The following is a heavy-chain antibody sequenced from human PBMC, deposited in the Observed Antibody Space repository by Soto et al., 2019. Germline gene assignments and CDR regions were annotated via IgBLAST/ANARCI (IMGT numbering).Heavy chain of an antibody. CDR3: ARYLPDDTAINAFDI. D-gene: IGHD5-18*01. CDR1: GFTFSSYS. Sequence: GGSLRLCCAASGFTFSSYSMNWVRQAPGKGLEWVSSISSSSSYIYYADSVKGRFTISRDNAKNSLYLQMNSLRAEDTAVYYCARYLPDDTAINAFDIWGQGTMVTVSS. CDR2: ISSSSSYI. J-gene: IGHJ3*02. V-gene: IGHV3-21*01.